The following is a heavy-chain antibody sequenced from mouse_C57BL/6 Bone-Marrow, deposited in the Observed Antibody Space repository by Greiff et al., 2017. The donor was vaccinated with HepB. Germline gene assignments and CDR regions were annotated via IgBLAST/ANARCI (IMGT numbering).Heavy chain of an antibody. CDR2: IDPETGGT. CDR3: TRRDYYGSGDYFDY. V-gene: IGHV1-15*01. D-gene: IGHD1-1*01. Sequence: VKLMESGAELVRPGASVTLSCKASGYTFTDYEMHWVKQTPVHGLEWIGAIDPETGGTAYNQKFKGKAILTADKSSSTAYMELRSLTSEDSAVYYCTRRDYYGSGDYFDYWGQGTTLTVSS. J-gene: IGHJ2*01. CDR1: GYTFTDYE.